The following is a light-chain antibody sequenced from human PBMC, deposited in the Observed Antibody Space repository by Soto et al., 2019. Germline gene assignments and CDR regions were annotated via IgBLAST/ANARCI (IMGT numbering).Light chain of an antibody. Sequence: EIVLTQSPGTLSLSPGERATLSCRASQSVSSNHLAWYQQKPGQAPRLLINGPSSRAAGIPDRFSGSGSGTDFTLTISRLEPEDFAGYFCQQYGNSPRTFGQGTKLEIK. CDR2: GPS. CDR3: QQYGNSPRT. J-gene: IGKJ2*01. V-gene: IGKV3-20*01. CDR1: QSVSSNH.